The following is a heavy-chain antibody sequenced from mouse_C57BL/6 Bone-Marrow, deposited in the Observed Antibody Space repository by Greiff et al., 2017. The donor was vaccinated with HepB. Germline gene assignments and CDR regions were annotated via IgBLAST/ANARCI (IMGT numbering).Heavy chain of an antibody. CDR1: GFTFSSYA. CDR2: ISDGGSYT. CDR3: ARIYYGNYDFDY. J-gene: IGHJ2*01. V-gene: IGHV5-4*03. Sequence: DVKLVESGGGLVKPGGSLKLSCAASGFTFSSYAMSWVRQTPEKRLEWVATISDGGSYTYYPDNVKGRFTISRDNAKNNLYLQMSYLKSEDTAMYYCARIYYGNYDFDYWGQGTTLTVSS. D-gene: IGHD2-1*01.